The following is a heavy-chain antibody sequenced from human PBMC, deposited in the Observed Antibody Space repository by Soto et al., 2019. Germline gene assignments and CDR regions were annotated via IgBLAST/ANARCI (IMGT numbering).Heavy chain of an antibody. J-gene: IGHJ6*02. CDR3: ASYKKGYCSSTSCYSLRSMDV. CDR2: ISSSSSYI. CDR1: GFTFSSYS. Sequence: GSLRLSCAASGFTFSSYSMNWVRQAPGKGLEWVSSISSSSSYIYYADSVKGRFTISRDNAKNSLYLQMNSLRAEDTAVYYCASYKKGYCSSTSCYSLRSMDVWGQGTTVTVSS. D-gene: IGHD2-2*01. V-gene: IGHV3-21*01.